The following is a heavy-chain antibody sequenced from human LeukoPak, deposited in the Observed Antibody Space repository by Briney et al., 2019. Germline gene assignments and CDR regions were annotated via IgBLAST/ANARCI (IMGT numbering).Heavy chain of an antibody. V-gene: IGHV4-31*03. J-gene: IGHJ4*02. D-gene: IGHD3-3*01. Sequence: PSETLSLTCTVSSGSISSGGYYWSWIRQHPGNGLEWIGYIYYSGSTYYNPSLKSRVTISVDTSKNQFSLKLSSVTAADTAVYYCARQAKEWLPYYFDYWGQGTLVTVSS. CDR1: SGSISSGGYY. CDR2: IYYSGST. CDR3: ARQAKEWLPYYFDY.